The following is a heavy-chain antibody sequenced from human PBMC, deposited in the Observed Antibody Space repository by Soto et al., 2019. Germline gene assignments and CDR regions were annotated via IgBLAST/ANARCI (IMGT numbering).Heavy chain of an antibody. V-gene: IGHV5-51*01. Sequence: EECVKISCKGSGYSFTRYWIVWVLQMPGRGLEWMGIIYPGNSDTRYSPSFQGQVTISADKSISTVYLQWRSLKAPDSAMYYCARRDLHYGMDVWGQGTTVTVSS. CDR3: ARRDLHYGMDV. CDR2: IYPGNSDT. J-gene: IGHJ6*02. CDR1: GYSFTRYW.